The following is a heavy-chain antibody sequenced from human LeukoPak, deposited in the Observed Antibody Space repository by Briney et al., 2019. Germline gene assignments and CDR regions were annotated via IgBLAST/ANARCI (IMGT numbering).Heavy chain of an antibody. J-gene: IGHJ4*02. D-gene: IGHD3-3*01. CDR3: ARTITIFGALGYFDY. Sequence: SQTLSLTCTVSGTSISSGAYSWSWVRQHPGKGLEWIAYIYYSGNTYYNPSLKRRVTISVDTSKNQFSLKLSSVTAADTAVYYCARTITIFGALGYFDYWGQGTLVTVFS. CDR1: GTSISSGAYS. V-gene: IGHV4-31*03. CDR2: IYYSGNT.